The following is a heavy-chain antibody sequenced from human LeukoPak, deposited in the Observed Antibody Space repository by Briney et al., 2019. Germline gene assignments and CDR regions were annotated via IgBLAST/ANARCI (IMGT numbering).Heavy chain of an antibody. Sequence: ASVKVSCKASGGTFNSYSINWVRQATGQGLEWMGWMNPNSGNTGYAQKFQGRVTMTRNTSISTAYMELSSLRSEDTAVYYCARGLKTICSSTSCYRIQGANYYYYMDVWGKGTTVTVSS. V-gene: IGHV1-8*02. CDR1: GGTFNSYS. CDR2: MNPNSGNT. D-gene: IGHD2-2*02. CDR3: ARGLKTICSSTSCYRIQGANYYYYMDV. J-gene: IGHJ6*03.